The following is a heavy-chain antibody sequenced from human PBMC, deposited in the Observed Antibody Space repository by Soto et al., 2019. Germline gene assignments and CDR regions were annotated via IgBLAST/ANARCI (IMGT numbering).Heavy chain of an antibody. CDR3: ARAGASILDYYMDV. J-gene: IGHJ6*03. V-gene: IGHV4-31*03. Sequence: QVQLQESGPGLVKPSQTLSLTCTVSGGSISSGGYYWSWIRQHPGNGLEWIGYIYYSGSTYYNPSLKSRVTISVDTSKNQFSLKLSSVTAADTAVYYCARAGASILDYYMDVWGKGTTVTVSS. CDR1: GGSISSGGYY. D-gene: IGHD3-3*01. CDR2: IYYSGST.